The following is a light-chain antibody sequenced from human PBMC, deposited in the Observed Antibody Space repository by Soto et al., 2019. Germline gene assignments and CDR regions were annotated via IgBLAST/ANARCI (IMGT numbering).Light chain of an antibody. CDR1: QSVSSN. Sequence: EIVMTQSPATLSVSPGESATLSCLASQSVSSNLAWYQQKPGQAPRLPIYGASTRATGIPARFSGSGSGTEFTLTISSLQSEDFAVYYCQQYNNWPPWTFDQGTKVDI. CDR2: GAS. V-gene: IGKV3-15*01. J-gene: IGKJ1*01. CDR3: QQYNNWPPWT.